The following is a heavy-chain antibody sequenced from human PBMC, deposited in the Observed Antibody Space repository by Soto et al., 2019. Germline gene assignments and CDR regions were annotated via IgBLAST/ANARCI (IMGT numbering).Heavy chain of an antibody. D-gene: IGHD6-13*01. J-gene: IGHJ5*02. CDR3: ARGSRHSSSYSGSSFDP. Sequence: SETLSLTCTVSGGSVSSGGYYWSWIRQHPGKGLEWIGYIYYSGRAYQNPSLQSRATISLDTSKNQFSLRLNSVTAADTAVYYCARGSRHSSSYSGSSFDPWGQGTLVTVSS. CDR2: IYYSGRA. CDR1: GGSVSSGGYY. V-gene: IGHV4-31*03.